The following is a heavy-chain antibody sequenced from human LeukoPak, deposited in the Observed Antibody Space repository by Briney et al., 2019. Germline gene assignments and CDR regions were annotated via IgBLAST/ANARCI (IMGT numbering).Heavy chain of an antibody. J-gene: IGHJ4*02. CDR3: AQIRPSTYYDSSGSFDY. CDR1: GGSFSGYY. D-gene: IGHD3-22*01. Sequence: SETLSLTCAVYGGSFSGYYWSWIRQPPGKGLEWIGYIYYSGSTNYNSSLKSRVTISVDTSKNQFSLKLSSVTAADTAVYYCAQIRPSTYYDSSGSFDYWGQGTLVTVSS. V-gene: IGHV4-59*08. CDR2: IYYSGST.